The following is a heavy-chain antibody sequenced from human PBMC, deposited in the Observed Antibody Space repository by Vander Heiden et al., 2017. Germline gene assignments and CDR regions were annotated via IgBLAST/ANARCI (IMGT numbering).Heavy chain of an antibody. CDR2: ISGSGGST. V-gene: IGHV3-23*01. Sequence: EVQLLEAGGAWVQPGGSLRLSCAASGLTFSSYARSWVRQAPGKGLEWVSAISGSGGSTYYADSVKGRFTISRDNSKNTLYLQMNSLRAEDTAVYYCAKDRGRDWVPEIQGAFDIWGQVTMVTVSS. CDR1: GLTFSSYA. CDR3: AKDRGRDWVPEIQGAFDI. J-gene: IGHJ3*02. D-gene: IGHD3-9*01.